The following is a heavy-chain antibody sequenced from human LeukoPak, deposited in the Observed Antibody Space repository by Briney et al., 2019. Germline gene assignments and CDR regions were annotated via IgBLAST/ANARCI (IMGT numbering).Heavy chain of an antibody. Sequence: PAETLSLTCTVSGCSMSSYDWHWIRQPPGKGLEWIGYIYYSGYTNYNPSLESRVTISLDTSKNQFSLKLSSVTAADTDVYYCARGVCTSTSCYAGDYGMDVWGQRTPVSVSS. J-gene: IGHJ6*02. CDR3: ARGVCTSTSCYAGDYGMDV. CDR1: GCSMSSYD. D-gene: IGHD2-2*01. V-gene: IGHV4-59*08. CDR2: IYYSGYT.